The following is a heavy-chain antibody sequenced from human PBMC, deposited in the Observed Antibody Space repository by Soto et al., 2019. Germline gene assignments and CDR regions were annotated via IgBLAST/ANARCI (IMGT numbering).Heavy chain of an antibody. Sequence: WTWFRQPPGRGLEWIGYIYHSGSSYYNPSLKSRVTISVDRSKNQFSLKLSSVTAADTAVYYCARAHYGDYGYGMDVWGQGTTVTVSS. D-gene: IGHD4-17*01. J-gene: IGHJ6*02. CDR3: ARAHYGDYGYGMDV. V-gene: IGHV4-30-2*01. CDR2: IYHSGSS.